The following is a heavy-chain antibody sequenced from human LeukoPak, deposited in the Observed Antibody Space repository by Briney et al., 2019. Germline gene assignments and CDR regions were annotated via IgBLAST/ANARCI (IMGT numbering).Heavy chain of an antibody. J-gene: IGHJ6*02. CDR3: ARDPLGIAVAGSFYYYYYGMDV. D-gene: IGHD6-19*01. CDR2: IYTSGSN. Sequence: SQTLSLTCTVSGGSISSGSYYWSWLRQPAGKGLEWIGRIYTSGSNNYNPSLKSRVTISVDTSKSQFSLKLSSVTAADTAVYYCARDPLGIAVAGSFYYYYYGMDVWGQGTTVTVSS. CDR1: GGSISSGSYY. V-gene: IGHV4-61*02.